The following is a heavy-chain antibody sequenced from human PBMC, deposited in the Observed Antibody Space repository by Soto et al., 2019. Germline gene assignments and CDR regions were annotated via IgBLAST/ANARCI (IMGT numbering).Heavy chain of an antibody. Sequence: SETLSLTCAVYSGSFSGYYWSWIRQPPGKGLEWIGEINHSGSTNYNPSLKSRVTISVDTSKNQFSLKLSSVTAADTAVYYCARGRRGVPLYSEYYYMDVWGKGTKVTVSS. D-gene: IGHD3-10*01. CDR3: ARGRRGVPLYSEYYYMDV. J-gene: IGHJ6*03. CDR2: INHSGST. CDR1: SGSFSGYY. V-gene: IGHV4-34*01.